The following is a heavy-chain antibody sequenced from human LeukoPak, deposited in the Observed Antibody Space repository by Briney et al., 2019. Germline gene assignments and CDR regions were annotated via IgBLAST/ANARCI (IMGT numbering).Heavy chain of an antibody. V-gene: IGHV3-23*01. CDR1: GFNFKLSA. D-gene: IGHD6-13*01. CDR2: ISGSGSRGSGITGGNT. J-gene: IGHJ4*02. CDR3: AKGRCGDSSCWYFDA. Sequence: GGSLRLSCAASGFNFKLSAMSWGRQAPGKGLEWVALISGSGSRGSGITGGNTYYADSVKGRFSISRDDSQNTVYLQMNSLRVEDTATYFCAKGRCGDSSCWYFDAWAKGTRVTVSS.